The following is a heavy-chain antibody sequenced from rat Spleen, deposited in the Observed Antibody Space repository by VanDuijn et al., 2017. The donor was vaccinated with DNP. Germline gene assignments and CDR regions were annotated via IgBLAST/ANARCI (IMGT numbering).Heavy chain of an antibody. CDR3: STGRGGPDY. CDR2: IDTSGDNT. Sequence: EVQLVASGGGLVQPGRSLKLSCVASGFTFSNYGMAWVRQAPKKGLEWVATIDTSGDNTYYRDSVKGRFTISRHNAKSTLYLQMDSLRSEDTATYYCSTGRGGPDYWGQGVMVTVSS. V-gene: IGHV5S13*01. CDR1: GFTFSNYG. J-gene: IGHJ2*01. D-gene: IGHD1-11*01.